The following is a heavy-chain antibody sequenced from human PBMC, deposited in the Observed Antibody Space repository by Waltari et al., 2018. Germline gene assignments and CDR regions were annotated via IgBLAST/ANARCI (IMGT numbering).Heavy chain of an antibody. J-gene: IGHJ5*02. CDR1: GYSISSGYY. Sequence: QVQLQESGPGLVNPSETLSLTCTVSGYSISSGYYWGWIRQPPGKGLEWIGSIYHSGSTDYNPSIKSRGTISVDTSKNQFSLKLSSVTAADTAVYYCARDQEGYYGSGSYWFDHWGQGTLVTVSS. D-gene: IGHD3-10*01. V-gene: IGHV4-38-2*02. CDR3: ARDQEGYYGSGSYWFDH. CDR2: IYHSGST.